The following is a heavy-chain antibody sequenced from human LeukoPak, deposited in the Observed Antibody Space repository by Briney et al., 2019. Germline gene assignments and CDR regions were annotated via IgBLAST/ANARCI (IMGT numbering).Heavy chain of an antibody. D-gene: IGHD6-19*01. CDR3: AAAVADYYFDY. V-gene: IGHV4-34*08. CDR2: VNDSGNT. Sequence: SDTLSLTCAVYVGTFSDYYWNWIRQSPGKRLEWIGEVNDSGNTNVNPSLRSRVIISADTSNNQFSLKLSSVTAADTAVYYCAAAVADYYFDYWGQGTLVTVSS. CDR1: VGTFSDYY. J-gene: IGHJ4*02.